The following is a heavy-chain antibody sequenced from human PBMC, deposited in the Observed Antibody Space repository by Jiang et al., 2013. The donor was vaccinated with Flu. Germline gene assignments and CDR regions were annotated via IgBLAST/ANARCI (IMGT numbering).Heavy chain of an antibody. Sequence: VQLVKSGAEVKKPGESLRISCKGSGYSFTYYWISWVRQMPGKGLEWMGRIDPSDSYTNYSPSFQGHVTISADKSISTAYLQWSSLKASDTAMYYCARQTGTQTAYFGFDYWGQGTLVTVSS. CDR2: IDPSDSYT. V-gene: IGHV5-10-1*03. J-gene: IGHJ4*02. CDR1: GYSFTYYW. D-gene: IGHD3-9*01. CDR3: ARQTGTQTAYFGFDY.